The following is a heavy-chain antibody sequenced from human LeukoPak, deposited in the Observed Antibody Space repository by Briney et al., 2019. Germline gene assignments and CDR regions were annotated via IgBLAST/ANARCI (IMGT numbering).Heavy chain of an antibody. CDR2: ISAYNGNT. V-gene: IGHV1-18*01. D-gene: IGHD6-19*01. CDR3: ARVTRPYSSGWYAFDY. J-gene: IGHJ4*02. CDR1: GYTFTSYG. Sequence: GASVKVSCKASGYTFTSYGISWVRQAPGQGLEWMGWISAYNGNTNYAQKLQGRVTMTTDTSTSTAYMELRSLRSDDTAVYYCARVTRPYSSGWYAFDYWGQGTLVTVSS.